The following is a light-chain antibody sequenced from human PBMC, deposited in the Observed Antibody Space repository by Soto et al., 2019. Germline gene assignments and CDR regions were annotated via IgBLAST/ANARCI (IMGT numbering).Light chain of an antibody. V-gene: IGKV3-20*01. CDR3: QQYGSSGT. CDR2: GAS. CDR1: QSVSNNY. Sequence: EMVLTQSPGTLSLSPGEGATHSCRSSQSVSNNYLAWYQPKPGQAPRLLIYGASNRATGIPERFSCSGSGTDFTLTISRLEPEDLAVYSCQQYGSSGTFGHGTQVYIK. J-gene: IGKJ1*01.